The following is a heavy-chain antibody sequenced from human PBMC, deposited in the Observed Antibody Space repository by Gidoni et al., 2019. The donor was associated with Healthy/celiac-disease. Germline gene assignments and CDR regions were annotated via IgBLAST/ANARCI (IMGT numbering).Heavy chain of an antibody. J-gene: IGHJ3*02. V-gene: IGHV1-69*01. CDR1: GVTFSSYA. Sequence: QVQLVQSGAEVKKPGSSVKVSCKASGVTFSSYAISWVRQAPGQGLEWMGGIIPIFGTTNYAQKFQGRVTITADESTSTAYMDLSSLRSEDTAVYYCARGFLRPTGYTAFDIWGQGTMVTVSS. CDR3: ARGFLRPTGYTAFDI. CDR2: IIPIFGTT. D-gene: IGHD3-9*01.